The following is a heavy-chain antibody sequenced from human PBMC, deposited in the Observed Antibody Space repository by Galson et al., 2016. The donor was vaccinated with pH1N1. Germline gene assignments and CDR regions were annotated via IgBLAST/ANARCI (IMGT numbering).Heavy chain of an antibody. V-gene: IGHV5-51*03. J-gene: IGHJ3*02. CDR2: VNPGGSTI. D-gene: IGHD4-17*01. CDR1: GYSFISQW. CDR3: ARQYDFGDYRGNAFDI. Sequence: QSRAEVKKPGESLKISRKASGYSFISQWIAWVRQVPGKGLEWVGVVNPGGSTIRYSPSFQGQVTISSDKSISTAYLQWISLRASDTATYYCARQYDFGDYRGNAFDIWGQGTVVLVSS.